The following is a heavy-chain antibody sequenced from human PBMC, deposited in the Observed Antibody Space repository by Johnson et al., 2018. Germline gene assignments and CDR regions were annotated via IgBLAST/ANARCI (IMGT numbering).Heavy chain of an antibody. J-gene: IGHJ6*03. CDR2: ISYDGSNK. D-gene: IGHD1-26*01. Sequence: QVQLVQSGGGVVQPGRSXRLSCAASGFTFSSYAMHWVRQAPGKGLEWVAVISYDGSNKYYADSVKGRFTISRDNSKNTLYLQMNSLRAEDTAVYYCARDRGKWDYLYYRDVWGKGTTVTVSS. CDR3: ARDRGKWDYLYYRDV. V-gene: IGHV3-30-3*01. CDR1: GFTFSSYA.